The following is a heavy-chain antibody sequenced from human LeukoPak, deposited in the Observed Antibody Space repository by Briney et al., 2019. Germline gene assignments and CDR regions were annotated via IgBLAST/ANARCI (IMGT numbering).Heavy chain of an antibody. Sequence: SETLSLTCTVSGDSISTYYWSWIRQPPGKGLEWIGYIYYSGSTYYNPSLKSRVTISVDTSKNQFSLKLSSVTAADTAVYYCARDAQLWFGESIWGQGTLVTVSS. J-gene: IGHJ4*02. D-gene: IGHD3-10*01. CDR1: GDSISTYY. CDR3: ARDAQLWFGESI. V-gene: IGHV4-59*12. CDR2: IYYSGST.